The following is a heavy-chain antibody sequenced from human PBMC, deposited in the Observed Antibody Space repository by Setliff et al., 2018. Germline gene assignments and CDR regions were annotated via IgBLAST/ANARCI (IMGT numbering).Heavy chain of an antibody. CDR2: IIPMFGTP. Sequence: ASVKVSCKASGDSFNNYAISWVRQAPGQGLEWMGGIIPMFGTPAYAQKFQDRVTITTDEATSTAYMELDSLRSEDTAVYYCARSPAVLGIVYLDPWGQGTLVTVSS. CDR3: ARSPAVLGIVYLDP. J-gene: IGHJ5*02. CDR1: GDSFNNYA. D-gene: IGHD2-15*01. V-gene: IGHV1-69*05.